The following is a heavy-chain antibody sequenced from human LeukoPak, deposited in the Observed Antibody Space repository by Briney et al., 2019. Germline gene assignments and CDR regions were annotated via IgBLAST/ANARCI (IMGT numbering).Heavy chain of an antibody. D-gene: IGHD5-18*01. J-gene: IGHJ5*02. CDR1: GGSITSSYY. CDR3: ARHGGYNYGDHWFDP. V-gene: IGHV4-39*01. CDR2: ICYSVST. Sequence: SETLSLTCTVSGGSITSSYYWGWIRQPPGKGLEWIGSICYSVSTYYNPSLKSRVTISVDTSRNQFYLNLSSVTDADTRVFSRARHGGYNYGDHWFDPWGQGTLVSVSS.